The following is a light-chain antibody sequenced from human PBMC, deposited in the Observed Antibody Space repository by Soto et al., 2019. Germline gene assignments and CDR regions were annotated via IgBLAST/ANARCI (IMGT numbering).Light chain of an antibody. CDR3: QKYNSAPWT. CDR1: QSINKW. Sequence: DILLTQSPSTLSASVGDRVTISCRASQSINKWLAWYQHKPGKAPNLLIYEVSTLHSGVPSRFSGSGSGTEFTLTISSLRPEDVATYYCQKYNSAPWTFGQGTKVEIK. V-gene: IGKV1-5*03. J-gene: IGKJ1*01. CDR2: EVS.